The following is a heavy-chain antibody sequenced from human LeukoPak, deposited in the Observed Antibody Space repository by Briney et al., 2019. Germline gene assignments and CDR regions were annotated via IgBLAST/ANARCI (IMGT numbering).Heavy chain of an antibody. CDR2: INHSGST. CDR3: ARGIATFTIFGVVYHKDYYYMDV. D-gene: IGHD3-3*01. CDR1: GGSFSGYY. J-gene: IGHJ6*03. Sequence: NPSETLSLTCAVYGGSFSGYYWSWIRQPPGKGLEWIGEINHSGSTNYNPSLKSRVTISVDTSKNQFSLKLSSVTAADTAVYYCARGIATFTIFGVVYHKDYYYMDVWGKGTTVTVSS. V-gene: IGHV4-34*01.